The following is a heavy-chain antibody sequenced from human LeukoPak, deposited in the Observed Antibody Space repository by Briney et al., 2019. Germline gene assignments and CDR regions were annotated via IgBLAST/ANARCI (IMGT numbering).Heavy chain of an antibody. V-gene: IGHV3-7*01. D-gene: IGHD2-2*01. CDR2: IKEDGSEE. Sequence: GGSLRLSCAASGFSFSTYWMTWVRQAPGKGLEWVANIKEDGSEEYYVDSVKGRFSISRDNAKNSLYLQMNSLRAEDTALYYCAREVPAAMNAFDMWGQGTRVTVSS. J-gene: IGHJ3*02. CDR3: AREVPAAMNAFDM. CDR1: GFSFSTYW.